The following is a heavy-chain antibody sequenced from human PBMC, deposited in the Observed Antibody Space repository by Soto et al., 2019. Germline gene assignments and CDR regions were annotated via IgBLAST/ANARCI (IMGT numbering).Heavy chain of an antibody. D-gene: IGHD2-2*01. CDR3: AGRCDSTSCLAHFDY. J-gene: IGHJ4*02. Sequence: QVQLVQSGAEVKKPGSSVKVSCKASGGTFNNYVINWVRQAPGQGFEWMGGIIPIFGTANYAQKFQGRVTITADKSTSTAYMELNSLRSEDTAVYYCAGRCDSTSCLAHFDYWGQGTLVTVSS. CDR2: IIPIFGTA. CDR1: GGTFNNYV. V-gene: IGHV1-69*06.